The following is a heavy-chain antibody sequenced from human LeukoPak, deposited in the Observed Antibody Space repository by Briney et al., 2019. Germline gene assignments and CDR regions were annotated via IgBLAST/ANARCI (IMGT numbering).Heavy chain of an antibody. CDR2: IIPILGIA. V-gene: IGHV1-69*04. Sequence: KICCKASGGTFSSYAISWVRQAPGQGLEWMGRIIPILGIANYAQKFQGRVTITADKSTSTAYMELSSLRSEDTAVYYCATLSSSSFGTHSFDPWGQGTLVTVSS. CDR1: GGTFSSYA. J-gene: IGHJ5*02. D-gene: IGHD6-13*01. CDR3: ATLSSSSFGTHSFDP.